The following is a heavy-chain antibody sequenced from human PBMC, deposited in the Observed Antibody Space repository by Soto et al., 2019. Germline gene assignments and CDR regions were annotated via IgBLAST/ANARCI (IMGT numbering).Heavy chain of an antibody. V-gene: IGHV3-23*01. D-gene: IGHD3-3*01. Sequence: GGSLRLSCSASGFTFSSYAMSLVLQAPGKGLEWVSAISGSGGSTYYADSVKGRFTISRDNSKNTLYLQMNSLRAEDTAVYYCAKEIFGLRFLEWTQKIRIYGMDVWGQGTTVTVSS. J-gene: IGHJ6*02. CDR3: AKEIFGLRFLEWTQKIRIYGMDV. CDR2: ISGSGGST. CDR1: GFTFSSYA.